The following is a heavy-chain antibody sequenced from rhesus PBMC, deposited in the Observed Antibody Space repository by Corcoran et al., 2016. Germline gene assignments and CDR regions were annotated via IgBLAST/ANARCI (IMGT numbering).Heavy chain of an antibody. Sequence: EVQLVESGGGLAKPGGSLRLSCAASGFTFSSYWMSWVRQAPGKGLEWVSAINSGGRNQNNPDAVKGQFNNSNDNSKNTLAQQMNSLRAEDTAVYYWAKEVTVATRGYGLDSWGQGVVVTVSS. CDR1: GFTFSSYW. CDR2: INSGGRNQ. CDR3: AKEVTVATRGYGLDS. V-gene: IGHV3S25*01. D-gene: IGHD4-29*01. J-gene: IGHJ6*01.